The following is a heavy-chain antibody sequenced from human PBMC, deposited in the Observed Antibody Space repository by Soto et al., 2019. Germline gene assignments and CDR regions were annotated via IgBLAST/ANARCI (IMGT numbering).Heavy chain of an antibody. V-gene: IGHV2-5*02. Sequence: SGPTLVNPTQILTLTCTFSGFSLSTSGVGVGWIRQPPGKALEWLALIYWDDDKRYSPSLKSRLTITKDTSKNQVVLTMTNMDPVDTATYYCARLSITIFDNGFDPWGQGTLVTVSS. CDR1: GFSLSTSGVG. CDR2: IYWDDDK. D-gene: IGHD3-9*01. CDR3: ARLSITIFDNGFDP. J-gene: IGHJ5*02.